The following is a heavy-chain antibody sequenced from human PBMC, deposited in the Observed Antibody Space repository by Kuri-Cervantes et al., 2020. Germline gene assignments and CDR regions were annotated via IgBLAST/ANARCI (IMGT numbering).Heavy chain of an antibody. CDR2: ISYDGSNK. J-gene: IGHJ4*02. Sequence: GGSLRLSCAASGFTFSSYAMHWVRQAPGKGLEWVAVISYDGSNKYYADSVKGRFTISRDNSKNTLYLQMNSLRAEDTAVYYCAKEEFVVVVAAVDYWGQGTLVTVSS. CDR1: GFTFSSYA. V-gene: IGHV3-30-3*01. CDR3: AKEEFVVVVAAVDY. D-gene: IGHD2-15*01.